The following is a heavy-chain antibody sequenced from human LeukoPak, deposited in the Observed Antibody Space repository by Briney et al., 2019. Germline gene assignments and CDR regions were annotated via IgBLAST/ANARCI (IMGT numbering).Heavy chain of an antibody. V-gene: IGHV3-23*01. CDR3: AKERRGIMGATSPFDY. CDR2: ISGSGGST. J-gene: IGHJ4*02. D-gene: IGHD1-26*01. CDR1: GFTFSSYA. Sequence: HSGGSLRLSCAASGFTFSSYAMSWVRQAPGKGLEWVSAISGSGGSTYYADSVKGRFTISRDNSKNTLYLQMNSLRAEDTAVYYCAKERRGIMGATSPFDYWGQGTLVTVSS.